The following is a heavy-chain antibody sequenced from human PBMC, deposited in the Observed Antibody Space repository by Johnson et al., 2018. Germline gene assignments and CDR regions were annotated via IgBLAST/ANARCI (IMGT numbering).Heavy chain of an antibody. CDR2: LIHIFGTA. CDR3: ASRGYSSGWYPGAGMDV. J-gene: IGHJ6*02. V-gene: IGHV1-69*01. D-gene: IGHD6-19*01. CDR1: GGTFSSYA. Sequence: QVQLVESGAEVKKPGSSVKVSCKASGGTFSSYAISWVRQAPGQGLAWMGGLIHIFGTANYAQKFQGRVTITADESTSTAYLELSRLGSEETAVYYCASRGYSSGWYPGAGMDVWGQGTTVTVSS.